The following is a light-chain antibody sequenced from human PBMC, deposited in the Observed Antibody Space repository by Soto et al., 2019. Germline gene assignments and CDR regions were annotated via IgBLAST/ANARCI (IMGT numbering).Light chain of an antibody. V-gene: IGKV3-11*01. CDR1: QSVSSY. CDR2: DAS. J-gene: IGKJ3*01. CDR3: QQRSNWPLT. Sequence: EIVLTQSPATLSLSPGERATLSCRASQSVSSYLAWYQQKPVQAPRLLIYDASNRATGIPARFSGSGSGTDFTLTISSLETEDFAVYYCQQRSNWPLTFGPGTKVDIK.